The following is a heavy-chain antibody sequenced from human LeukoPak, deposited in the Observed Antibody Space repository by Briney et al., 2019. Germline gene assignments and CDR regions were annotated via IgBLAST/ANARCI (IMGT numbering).Heavy chain of an antibody. CDR1: GFTFSNAW. CDR3: TTRLLLWFGELGGRAYYFDY. D-gene: IGHD3-10*01. CDR2: IKSKTDGGTT. V-gene: IGHV3-15*01. Sequence: GGSLRLSCAASGFTFSNAWMSWVRQAPGKGLEWVGRIKSKTDGGTTDYAAPVKGRFTISRDDSKNTLYLQMNSLKTEDTAVYYCTTRLLLWFGELGGRAYYFDYWGQGTLVTASS. J-gene: IGHJ4*02.